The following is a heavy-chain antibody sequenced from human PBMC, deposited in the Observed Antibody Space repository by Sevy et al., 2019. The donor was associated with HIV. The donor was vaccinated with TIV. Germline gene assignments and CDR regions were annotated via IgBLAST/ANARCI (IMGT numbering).Heavy chain of an antibody. D-gene: IGHD3-22*01. CDR1: GYSFTNYW. J-gene: IGHJ4*02. Sequence: GESLKISCKGSGYSFTNYWIAWVRQMPGKGLEWMGIIYPGESETRYSPSFQGQVTISADKSISTAYLHWSSLKASDTAMYYCARFYDSSGHFPSDYWGQGTLVTVSS. CDR2: IYPGESET. V-gene: IGHV5-51*01. CDR3: ARFYDSSGHFPSDY.